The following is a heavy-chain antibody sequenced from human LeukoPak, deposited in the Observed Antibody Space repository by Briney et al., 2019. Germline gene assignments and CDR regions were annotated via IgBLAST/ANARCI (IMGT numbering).Heavy chain of an antibody. CDR3: ARVLPLHCSSTSCYGGSYYYGMDV. V-gene: IGHV4-4*02. Sequence: SETLSLTCAVSGGSISSSNWWSWVRQPPGKGLEWIGEIHHSGSTNYNPSFKSRVTISVDKSKNQFSLKLSSVTAADTAVYYCARVLPLHCSSTSCYGGSYYYGMDVWGQGTTVTVSS. CDR2: IHHSGST. CDR1: GGSISSSNW. D-gene: IGHD2-2*01. J-gene: IGHJ6*02.